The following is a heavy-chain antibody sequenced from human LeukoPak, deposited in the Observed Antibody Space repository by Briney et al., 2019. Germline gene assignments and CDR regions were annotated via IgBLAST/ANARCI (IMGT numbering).Heavy chain of an antibody. D-gene: IGHD6-19*01. CDR1: GFTFSSYA. Sequence: GGSLRLSCAASGFTFSSYAMSWVRQAPGKGLEWVSSISSSSSYIYYADSVKGRFTISRDNAKNSLYLQMNSLRAEDTAVYYCARGHSSGWLDYWGQGTLVTVSS. V-gene: IGHV3-21*01. CDR2: ISSSSSYI. CDR3: ARGHSSGWLDY. J-gene: IGHJ4*02.